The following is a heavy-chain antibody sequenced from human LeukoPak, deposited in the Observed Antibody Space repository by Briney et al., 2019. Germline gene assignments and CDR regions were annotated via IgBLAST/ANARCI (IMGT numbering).Heavy chain of an antibody. CDR3: ARGLKGSDDSSGYYFHEYYFDY. J-gene: IGHJ4*02. Sequence: PSETLSLTCAVYGGSFSGYYWSWIRLPPGKGLEWIGEINHSGSTNYNPSLKSRVTISVDTSKNQFSLKLSSVTAADTAVYYCARGLKGSDDSSGYYFHEYYFDYWGQGTLVTASS. V-gene: IGHV4-34*01. CDR2: INHSGST. CDR1: GGSFSGYY. D-gene: IGHD3-22*01.